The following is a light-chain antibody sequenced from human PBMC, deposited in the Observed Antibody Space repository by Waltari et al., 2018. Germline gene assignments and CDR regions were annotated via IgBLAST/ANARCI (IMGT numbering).Light chain of an antibody. CDR3: SSYAGSNNWV. V-gene: IGLV2-8*01. CDR1: SSDVGGYNS. J-gene: IGLJ3*02. Sequence: QSALTQPPSASGSPGQSVTFSCTGTSSDVGGYNSVSWYQQHPGKAPKLLIYEVNKRPSGVPDRFSGSKSANTASLTVSGLQAEDEADYYCSSYAGSNNWVFGGGTMLTVL. CDR2: EVN.